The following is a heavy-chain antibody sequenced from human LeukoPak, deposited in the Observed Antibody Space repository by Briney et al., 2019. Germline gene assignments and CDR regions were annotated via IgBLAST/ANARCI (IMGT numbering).Heavy chain of an antibody. D-gene: IGHD3-22*01. J-gene: IGHJ4*02. CDR1: GGSISSYY. V-gene: IGHV4-59*01. CDR3: ARGTHDSSGYFPYYFDY. Sequence: PSETLSLTCTVSGGSISSYYWSWIRQPPGKGLEWIGYIYYSGSTNYNPSLKSRVTISVDTSKNQFSLKLSSVTAADTAVYYCARGTHDSSGYFPYYFDYWGQGTLVTVSS. CDR2: IYYSGST.